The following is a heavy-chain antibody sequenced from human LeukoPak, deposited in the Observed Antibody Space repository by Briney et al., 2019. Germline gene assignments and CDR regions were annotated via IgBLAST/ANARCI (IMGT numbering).Heavy chain of an antibody. V-gene: IGHV3-11*04. CDR3: ARDRNYYDSSGYHRVDY. J-gene: IGHJ4*02. CDR1: GFTFSDYY. CDR2: ISSSGSII. D-gene: IGHD3-22*01. Sequence: PGGSLRLSCAASGFTFSDYYMSWIRQAPGKGLEGVSYISSSGSIIYYADSVKGRFTISRDNAKKSLYQQMNSLRAEDTAVYYCARDRNYYDSSGYHRVDYWGQGTLVTVSS.